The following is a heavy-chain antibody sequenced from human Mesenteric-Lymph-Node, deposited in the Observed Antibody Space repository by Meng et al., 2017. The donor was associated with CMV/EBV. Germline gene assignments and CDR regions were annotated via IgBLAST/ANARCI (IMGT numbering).Heavy chain of an antibody. CDR1: GGSFSVYY. D-gene: IGHD3-9*01. CDR3: ARGSSYDILTGYFDY. J-gene: IGHJ4*02. CDR2: INHSGST. Sequence: VHLNQCGAGLLKPSETLAVTCAVYGGSFSVYYWNWIRQSPEKGLEWIGEINHSGSTTYNPSFTSRIIMSVDTSTNQISLNMSSVTAADTAVYYCARGSSYDILTGYFDYWGQGALVTVSS. V-gene: IGHV4-34*01.